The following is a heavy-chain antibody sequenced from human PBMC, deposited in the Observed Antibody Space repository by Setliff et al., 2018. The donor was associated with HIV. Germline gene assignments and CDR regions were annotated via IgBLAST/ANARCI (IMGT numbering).Heavy chain of an antibody. J-gene: IGHJ4*02. CDR3: ARSLCYYDSCGYYYNY. CDR1: GFTFSDYY. D-gene: IGHD3-22*01. CDR2: ISSSSSYT. Sequence: PGGSLRLSCAASGFTFSDYYMSWIRQAPGKGLEWVSYISSSSSYTNCADSVKGRFTISRDNAKNSLYLQMNSLKASDTAMYYCARSLCYYDSCGYYYNYWGQGTLVTVSS. V-gene: IGHV3-11*03.